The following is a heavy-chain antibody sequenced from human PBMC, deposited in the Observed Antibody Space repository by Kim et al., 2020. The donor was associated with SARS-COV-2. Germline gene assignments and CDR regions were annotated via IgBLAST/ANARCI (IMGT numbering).Heavy chain of an antibody. D-gene: IGHD7-27*01. CDR2: ISTTDTYI. J-gene: IGHJ3*02. Sequence: GGSLRLXCAASGFKFDDYYMAWVRQAPGKGLEWVSYISTTDTYIDYGDSLTGRFTISRDNSNRSIYLQMNSVRAEDTALYYCARLSSGPEAFDIWGQGTMVTVSS. CDR1: GFKFDDYY. CDR3: ARLSSGPEAFDI. V-gene: IGHV3-11*06.